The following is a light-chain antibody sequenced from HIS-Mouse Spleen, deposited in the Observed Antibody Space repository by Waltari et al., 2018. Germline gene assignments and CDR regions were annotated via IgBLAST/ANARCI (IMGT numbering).Light chain of an antibody. CDR2: DVS. V-gene: IGLV2-14*03. CDR3: SSYTSSSTEV. CDR1: SSAVGVYTY. J-gene: IGLJ2*01. Sequence: QPALTHPASVSGSPGHPIPISCTGTSSAVGVYTYVSWYHQHPGKAPKLMIYDVSNRPSGVSNRFSGSKSGNTASLTISGLQAEDEADYYCSSYTSSSTEVFGGGTKLTVL.